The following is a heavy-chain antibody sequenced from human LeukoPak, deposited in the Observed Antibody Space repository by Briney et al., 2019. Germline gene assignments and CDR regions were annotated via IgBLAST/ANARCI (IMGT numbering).Heavy chain of an antibody. CDR3: AKDNWGFYYYYYYMDV. V-gene: IGHV3-23*01. CDR1: GFTFSSYA. J-gene: IGHJ6*03. Sequence: GGSLRLSCAASGFTFSSYAMSWVRQAPGKGLEWVSAISGSGGSTYYADSVKGRFTISRDNSKDTLYLQMNSLRAEDTAVYYCAKDNWGFYYYYYYMDVWGKGTTVTVSS. CDR2: ISGSGGST. D-gene: IGHD7-27*01.